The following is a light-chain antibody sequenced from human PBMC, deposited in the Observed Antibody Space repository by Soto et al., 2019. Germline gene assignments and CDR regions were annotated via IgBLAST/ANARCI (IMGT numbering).Light chain of an antibody. Sequence: QSVLTQPPSVSGAPGQSVTISCTGSSSNIGAGYDVHWYQQLPGGAPRFLIYANSNRPSGVPDRFSGSRSGTSASLAITGLQAEDEADYSCQSYDSSLSGFYVFGTGTKLTVL. V-gene: IGLV1-40*01. CDR2: ANS. J-gene: IGLJ1*01. CDR3: QSYDSSLSGFYV. CDR1: SSNIGAGYD.